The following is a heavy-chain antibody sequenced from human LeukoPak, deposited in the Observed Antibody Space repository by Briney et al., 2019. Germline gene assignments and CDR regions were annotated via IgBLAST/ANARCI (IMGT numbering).Heavy chain of an antibody. J-gene: IGHJ4*02. CDR1: GFTFSSVS. V-gene: IGHV3-48*01. CDR2: ISSSSSTI. CDR3: ARARSGNYFDY. Sequence: GGSLRLSCAASGFTFSSVSMSWVRQAPGKGLEWISYISSSSSTIYYADPVKGRFTISRDNAKNSVYLQMNSLRAEDTAVYSCARARSGNYFDYWGQGTLVTVSS. D-gene: IGHD3-3*01.